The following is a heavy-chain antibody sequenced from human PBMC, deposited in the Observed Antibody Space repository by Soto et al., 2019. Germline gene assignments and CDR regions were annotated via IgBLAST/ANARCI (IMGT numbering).Heavy chain of an antibody. D-gene: IGHD6-13*01. CDR3: AKGGAAGLVMGAFDI. J-gene: IGHJ3*02. V-gene: IGHV3-30*18. CDR2: ISYDGSNK. CDR1: GFTFSSYG. Sequence: GGSLRLSCAASGFTFSSYGMHWVRQAPGKGLEWVAVISYDGSNKYYADSVKGRFTISRDNSKNTLYLQMNSLRAEDTAVYYCAKGGAAGLVMGAFDIWGQGTMVTVSS.